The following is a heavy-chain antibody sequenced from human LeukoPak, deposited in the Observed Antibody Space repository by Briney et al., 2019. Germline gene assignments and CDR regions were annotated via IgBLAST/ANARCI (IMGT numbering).Heavy chain of an antibody. CDR1: GYTFTGYY. J-gene: IGHJ4*02. Sequence: ASVKVSCKASGYTFTGYYMHWVRQAPGQGLEWMGWINPNSGDTNSAQNFQGRVTMTRDTSISTAYMELTRLRSDDTAVYYCASQRAPGQQLAPFDFWGQGTLVTVSS. V-gene: IGHV1-2*02. D-gene: IGHD6-13*01. CDR3: ASQRAPGQQLAPFDF. CDR2: INPNSGDT.